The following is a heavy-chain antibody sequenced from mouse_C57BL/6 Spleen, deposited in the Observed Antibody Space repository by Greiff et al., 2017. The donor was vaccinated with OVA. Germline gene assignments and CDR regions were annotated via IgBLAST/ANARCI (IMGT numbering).Heavy chain of an antibody. CDR3: TIYYGNPAWFAY. CDR2: IDPEDGDT. Sequence: EVKLVESGAELVRPGASVKLSCTASGFNIKDYYMHWVKQRPEQGLEWIGRIDPEDGDTEYAPKFQGKATMTADTSSNTAYLQLSSLTSEDTAVYYCTIYYGNPAWFAYWGQGTLVTVSA. J-gene: IGHJ3*01. D-gene: IGHD2-1*01. CDR1: GFNIKDYY. V-gene: IGHV14-1*01.